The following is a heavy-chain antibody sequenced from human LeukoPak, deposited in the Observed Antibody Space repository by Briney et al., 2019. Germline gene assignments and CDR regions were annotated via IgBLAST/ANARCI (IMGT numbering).Heavy chain of an antibody. J-gene: IGHJ3*02. Sequence: GASVKVSCKASGYTFTGYYMHWVRQAPGQGLEWMGRINPNSGGTNYAQKFQGRVTMTRDTSISTAYMELSRLRSDDTAVYYCARDPIAVVDAFDIRGQGTMVTVSS. CDR1: GYTFTGYY. CDR3: ARDPIAVVDAFDI. CDR2: INPNSGGT. D-gene: IGHD6-19*01. V-gene: IGHV1-2*06.